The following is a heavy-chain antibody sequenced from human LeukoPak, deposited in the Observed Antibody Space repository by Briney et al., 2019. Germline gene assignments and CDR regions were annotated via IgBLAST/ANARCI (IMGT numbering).Heavy chain of an antibody. CDR3: AREMIAAAGTEAFDI. CDR2: IYSSGRT. Sequence: SETLSLTCTVSGDSISSGSYYWSWIRQPAGEGLEWIGRIYSSGRTHYSPSLKSRVTISVDTSKNQFSLKLSSVTAADTAVYYCAREMIAAAGTEAFDIWGQGTMVTVSS. J-gene: IGHJ3*02. CDR1: GDSISSGSYY. D-gene: IGHD6-13*01. V-gene: IGHV4-61*02.